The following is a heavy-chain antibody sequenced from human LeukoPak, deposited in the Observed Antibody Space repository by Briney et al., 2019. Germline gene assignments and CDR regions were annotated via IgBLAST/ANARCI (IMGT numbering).Heavy chain of an antibody. V-gene: IGHV3-21*01. D-gene: IGHD2-15*01. CDR2: ISCSSSYI. CDR3: ARGEDCSGGSCYSAHYYYGMDV. J-gene: IGHJ6*02. CDR1: GFTFSSYS. Sequence: GGSLRLSCAASGFTFSSYSMNWVRQAPGKGLEWVSSISCSSSYIYYADSVKGRFTISRDNAKNSLYLQMNSLRAEDTAVYYCARGEDCSGGSCYSAHYYYGMDVWGQGTTVTVSS.